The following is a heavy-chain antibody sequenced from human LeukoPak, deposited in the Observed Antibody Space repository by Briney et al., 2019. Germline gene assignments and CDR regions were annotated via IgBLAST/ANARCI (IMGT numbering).Heavy chain of an antibody. Sequence: QPGGSLRLSCAASGFTFTTYSMNWVRQAPGKGLEWVSYFGSDSRTIFYADSVKGRFTISRDNAKNSLYLQMNSLRAEDTAVYYCAKDSNSGYLLSYGMDVWGQGTTVTVSS. J-gene: IGHJ6*02. CDR3: AKDSNSGYLLSYGMDV. CDR2: FGSDSRTI. D-gene: IGHD5-12*01. V-gene: IGHV3-48*01. CDR1: GFTFTTYS.